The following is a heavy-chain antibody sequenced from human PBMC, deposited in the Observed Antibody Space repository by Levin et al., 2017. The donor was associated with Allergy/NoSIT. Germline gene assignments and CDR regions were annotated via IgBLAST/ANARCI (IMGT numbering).Heavy chain of an antibody. CDR3: ARTRAYSDGKFYFDY. J-gene: IGHJ4*02. CDR2: IYPGDSDT. Sequence: PGESLKISCKGSGYIYTNYWIGWVRQMPGKGLEYMGIIYPGDSDTRYSPSFQGQVTISADKSINTAYLQWSSLKASDTAIYYCARTRAYSDGKFYFDYWGQGALVTVSP. D-gene: IGHD2-15*01. CDR1: GYIYTNYW. V-gene: IGHV5-51*01.